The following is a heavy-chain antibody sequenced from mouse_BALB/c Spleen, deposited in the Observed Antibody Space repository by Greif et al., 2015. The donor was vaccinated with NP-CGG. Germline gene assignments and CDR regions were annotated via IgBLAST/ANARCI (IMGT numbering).Heavy chain of an antibody. D-gene: IGHD2-3*01. J-gene: IGHJ2*01. V-gene: IGHV1S81*02. CDR2: INPSNGRT. Sequence: QVQLQQSGAELVKPGASVKLSCKASGYTFTSYWTHWVKQRPGQGLEWIGEINPSNGRTNYNEKFKSKATLTVDKSSSTAYMQLSSLTSEDSAVYYCAREGRLLHFDYWGQGTTLTVPS. CDR1: GYTFTSYW. CDR3: AREGRLLHFDY.